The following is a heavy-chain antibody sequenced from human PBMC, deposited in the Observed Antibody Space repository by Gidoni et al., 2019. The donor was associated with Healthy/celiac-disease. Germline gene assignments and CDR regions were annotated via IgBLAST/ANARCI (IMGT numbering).Heavy chain of an antibody. CDR3: ARDPFDYDSSGYSSDY. Sequence: QVQLVQSGAEVKKPGASVKVSCKASGYPFTGYYMHWVRKAPGQGLEWMGWINPNSGGTNYAQKFQGRVTMTRDTSISTAYMELSRLRSDDTAGYYCARDPFDYDSSGYSSDYWGQGTLVTVSS. D-gene: IGHD3-22*01. V-gene: IGHV1-2*02. CDR2: INPNSGGT. J-gene: IGHJ4*02. CDR1: GYPFTGYY.